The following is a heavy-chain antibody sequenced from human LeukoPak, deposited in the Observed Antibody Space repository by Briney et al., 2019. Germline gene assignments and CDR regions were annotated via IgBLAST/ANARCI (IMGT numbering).Heavy chain of an antibody. CDR3: GRLRLGDKSSWYIDS. CDR1: GFTFSSYS. J-gene: IGHJ4*02. D-gene: IGHD6-13*01. CDR2: ISSTSGSI. Sequence: PGGSLRLSCAASGFTFSSYSMTWVRQAPGKGLEWVSYISSTSGSIYYADSVKGRFTISRDNAKNSLYLQMNSLRDEDTAVYYCGRLRLGDKSSWYIDSWGQGTLVTVSS. V-gene: IGHV3-48*02.